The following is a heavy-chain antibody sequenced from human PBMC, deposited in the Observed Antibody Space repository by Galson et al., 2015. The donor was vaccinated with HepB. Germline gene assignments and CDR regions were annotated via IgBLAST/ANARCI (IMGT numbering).Heavy chain of an antibody. J-gene: IGHJ6*02. Sequence: SLRLSCAASGFTVSSNYMSWVRQAPGKGLEWVSVIYSGGSTYYADSVKGRFTISRDNSKNTLYLQMNSLRAEDTAVYYCARDPSLAANYGMDVWGQGTTVTVSS. CDR3: ARDPSLAANYGMDV. D-gene: IGHD2-15*01. V-gene: IGHV3-66*02. CDR2: IYSGGST. CDR1: GFTVSSNY.